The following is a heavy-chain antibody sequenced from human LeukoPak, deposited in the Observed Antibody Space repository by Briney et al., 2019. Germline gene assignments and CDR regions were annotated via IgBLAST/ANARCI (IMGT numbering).Heavy chain of an antibody. J-gene: IGHJ5*02. Sequence: ASVKVSCKASGYTFTCYYMHWVRQAPRQGLEWMGIINPSGGSTSYAQKFQGRVTMTRDTSTSTVYMELSSLRSEDTAVYYCARAVVVAATLIDPWGQGTLVTVSS. CDR2: INPSGGST. D-gene: IGHD2-15*01. CDR1: GYTFTCYY. CDR3: ARAVVVAATLIDP. V-gene: IGHV1-46*01.